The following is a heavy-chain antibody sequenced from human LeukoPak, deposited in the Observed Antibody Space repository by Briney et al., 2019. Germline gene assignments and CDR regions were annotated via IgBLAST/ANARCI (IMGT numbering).Heavy chain of an antibody. V-gene: IGHV1-46*01. Sequence: GASVKVSCKASGYTFTSYYMHWVRQAPGQGLEWMGIINPSGGSTSYAQKFQGRVTMTRDTSISTAYMELSRLRSDDTAVYYCARDTRKGYYYFDYWGQGTLVTVSS. CDR3: ARDTRKGYYYFDY. CDR2: INPSGGST. D-gene: IGHD1-14*01. CDR1: GYTFTSYY. J-gene: IGHJ4*02.